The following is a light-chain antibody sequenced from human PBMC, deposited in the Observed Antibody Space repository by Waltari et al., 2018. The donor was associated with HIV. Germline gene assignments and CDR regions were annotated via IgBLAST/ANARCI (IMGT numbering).Light chain of an antibody. J-gene: IGLJ2*01. CDR2: DVD. CDR3: SSKSTIYFGVL. CDR1: SNDIGSSTL. V-gene: IGLV2-23*02. Sequence: QSALSQPASVSGRPGQSITISCTGSSNDIGSSTLVSWYQHHPGKAPKLIIFDVDKRPSGISERFSGSKSGYTASLTISGLRTEDEADYFCSSKSTIYFGVLFGGGTTLTVL.